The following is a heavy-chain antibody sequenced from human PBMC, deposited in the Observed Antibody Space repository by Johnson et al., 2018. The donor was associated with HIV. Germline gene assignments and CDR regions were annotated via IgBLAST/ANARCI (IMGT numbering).Heavy chain of an antibody. CDR2: ISYDGSNK. Sequence: QVQLVEFGGGVVQPGRSLRLSCAASGFTFSSYAMHWVRQAPGKGLEWVAVISYDGSNKYYADSVKGRFTISRDNSKNTLYLQMNSLRAEDTAVYYCARDQGGYSYGFDAFDIWGQGTMVTVSS. D-gene: IGHD5-18*01. V-gene: IGHV3-30-3*01. J-gene: IGHJ3*02. CDR1: GFTFSSYA. CDR3: ARDQGGYSYGFDAFDI.